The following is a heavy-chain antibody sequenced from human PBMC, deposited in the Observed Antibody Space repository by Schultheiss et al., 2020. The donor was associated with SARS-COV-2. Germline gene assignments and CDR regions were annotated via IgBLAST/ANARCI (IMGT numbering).Heavy chain of an antibody. J-gene: IGHJ4*02. CDR2: IYTSGST. Sequence: SETLSLTCTVSGGSITGYYWSWLRQPPGRGLEWIGRIYTSGSTNYNPSLKSRVTISVDTSKNQFSLKLSSVTAADTAVYYCATGGGSLWGQGTLVTVSS. CDR3: ATGGGSL. CDR1: GGSITGYY. V-gene: IGHV4-4*07. D-gene: IGHD3-16*01.